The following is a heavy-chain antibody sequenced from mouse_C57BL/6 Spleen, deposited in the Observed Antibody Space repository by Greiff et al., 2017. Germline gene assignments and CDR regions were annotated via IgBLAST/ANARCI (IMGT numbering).Heavy chain of an antibody. Sequence: EVQRVESGGGLVQPKGSLKLSCAASGFTFTTYAMHWVRQAPGKGLEWVALIRRKSSNYATYYADSVKDRFTISRDDSQSMLYLQMNNLKTEDTARYYCVRDNGDQFAYWGQGTLVTVSA. CDR3: VRDNGDQFAY. V-gene: IGHV10-3*01. J-gene: IGHJ3*01. CDR2: IRRKSSNYAT. CDR1: GFTFTTYA. D-gene: IGHD2-13*01.